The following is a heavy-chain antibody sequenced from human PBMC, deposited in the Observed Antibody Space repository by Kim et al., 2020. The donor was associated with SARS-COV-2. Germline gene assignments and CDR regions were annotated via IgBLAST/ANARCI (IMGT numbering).Heavy chain of an antibody. Sequence: SETLSLTCAVYGGSFSGYYWSWIRQPPGKGLEWIGEINHSGSTNYNPSLKSRVTISVDTSKNQFSLKLSSVTAADTAVYYCARGTFGYSSSWYHEIRFDYWGQGTLVTVSS. CDR2: INHSGST. CDR1: GGSFSGYY. J-gene: IGHJ4*02. CDR3: ARGTFGYSSSWYHEIRFDY. D-gene: IGHD6-13*01. V-gene: IGHV4-34*01.